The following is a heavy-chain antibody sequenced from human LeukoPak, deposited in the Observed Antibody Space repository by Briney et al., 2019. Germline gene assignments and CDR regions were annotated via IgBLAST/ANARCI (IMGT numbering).Heavy chain of an antibody. J-gene: IGHJ4*02. Sequence: PSETLSLTCTVSGGSISSGGYYWSWIRQHPGKGLEWIGYIYYSGSTYYNPSLKSRVTISVDTSKNQFSLKLSSVTAADTAVYYCARDYRLGSSGQFDYWGQGTLVTVSS. CDR3: ARDYRLGSSGQFDY. CDR2: IYYSGST. CDR1: GGSISSGGYY. V-gene: IGHV4-31*03. D-gene: IGHD3-22*01.